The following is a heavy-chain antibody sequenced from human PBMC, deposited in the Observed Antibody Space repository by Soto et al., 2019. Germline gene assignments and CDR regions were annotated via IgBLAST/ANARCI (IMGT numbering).Heavy chain of an antibody. CDR1: GYTFTSYA. V-gene: IGHV1-3*01. CDR2: INAGNGNT. D-gene: IGHD6-19*01. CDR3: ARDRRAVYFDY. Sequence: ASVKVSCKASGYTFTSYAMHWVRQARGQRLEWMGWINAGNGNTKYSQKFQGRVTITRDTSASTAYMELSSLRSEDTAVYYCARDRRAVYFDYWGQGTLVTVSS. J-gene: IGHJ4*02.